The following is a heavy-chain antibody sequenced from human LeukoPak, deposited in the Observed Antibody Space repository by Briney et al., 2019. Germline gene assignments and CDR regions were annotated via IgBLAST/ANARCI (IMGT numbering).Heavy chain of an antibody. CDR2: IHHSGTT. V-gene: IGHV4-30-2*01. D-gene: IGHD6-19*01. J-gene: IGHJ6*03. CDR1: GGSMNSGDYY. CDR3: ARGVGWDYYYYYMDV. Sequence: SETLSLTCTVSGGSMNSGDYYWGWIRQPPGKGLEWFGYIHHSGTTHYNPSLRSRVTISIDRSKNQFSLKLSFVTAADTAVYYCARGVGWDYYYYYMDVWGKGTTVTVSS.